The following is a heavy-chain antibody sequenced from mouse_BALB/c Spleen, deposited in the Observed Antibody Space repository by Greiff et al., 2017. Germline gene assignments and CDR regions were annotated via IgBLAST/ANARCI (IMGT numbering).Heavy chain of an antibody. Sequence: VQLKESGAELVRSGASVKLSCTASGFNIKDYYMHWVKQRPEQGLEWIGWIDPENGDTEYAPKLQGKATMTADTSSNTAYLQLSSLTSEDTAVYYCNACRGDYAMDYWGQGTSVTVSA. CDR3: NACRGDYAMDY. V-gene: IGHV14-4*02. J-gene: IGHJ4*01. CDR1: GFNIKDYY. CDR2: IDPENGDT.